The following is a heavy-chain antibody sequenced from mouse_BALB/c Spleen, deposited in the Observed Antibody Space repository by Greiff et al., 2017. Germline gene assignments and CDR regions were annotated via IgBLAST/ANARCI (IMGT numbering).Heavy chain of an antibody. CDR1: GFSLSTSGMG. V-gene: IGHV8-12*01. CDR3: ARIWRYGAMDY. D-gene: IGHD2-14*01. Sequence: QVTLKVSGPGILQPSQTLSLTCSFSGFSLSTSGMGVSWIRQPSGKGLEWLAHIYWDDDKRYNPSLKSRLTISKDTSSNQVFLKITSVDTADTATYYCARIWRYGAMDYWGQGTSVTVSS. CDR2: IYWDDDK. J-gene: IGHJ4*01.